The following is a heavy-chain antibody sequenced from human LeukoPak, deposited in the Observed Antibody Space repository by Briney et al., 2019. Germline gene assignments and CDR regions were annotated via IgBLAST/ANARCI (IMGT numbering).Heavy chain of an antibody. CDR2: IIPIIGTA. CDR1: GGTFSSYA. J-gene: IGHJ4*02. V-gene: IGHV1-69*05. D-gene: IGHD3-16*01. CDR3: AREVNMITFGGALYYFDY. Sequence: SVKVSCKASGGTFSSYAISWVRQAPGQGLEWMGGIIPIIGTANYAQKFQGRVTITTDESTSTAYMELSSLRSEDTAVYYCAREVNMITFGGALYYFDYWGQGTLVTVSS.